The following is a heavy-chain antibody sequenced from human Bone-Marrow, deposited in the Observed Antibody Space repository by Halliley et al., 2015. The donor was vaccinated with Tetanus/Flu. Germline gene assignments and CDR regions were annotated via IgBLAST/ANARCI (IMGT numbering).Heavy chain of an antibody. D-gene: IGHD3-16*01. CDR3: ARSWAPRYPTNYVGWFDP. CDR2: IYSSGTN. J-gene: IGHJ5*02. Sequence: TLSLTCSVSGYSISSGYYWGWIRQPPGRGLEWIGTIYSSGTNYYNPSLESRATISLGPSQNSFSLNLKSATAADTAVYYCARSWAPRYPTNYVGWFDPWGPGLLVTVSS. V-gene: IGHV4-38-2*01. CDR1: GYSISSGYY.